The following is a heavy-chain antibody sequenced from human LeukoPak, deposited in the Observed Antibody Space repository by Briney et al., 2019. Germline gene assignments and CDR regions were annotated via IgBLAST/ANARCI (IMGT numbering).Heavy chain of an antibody. J-gene: IGHJ4*02. CDR1: GYTFSSYA. CDR2: ISGSGDGT. CDR3: ARDFAREFTIDY. D-gene: IGHD3-10*01. V-gene: IGHV3-23*01. Sequence: PAGGSLRLSCAASGYTFSSYAMSWFRQAPGKGLEWVSAISGSGDGTYYADSVRGRFTISRDNSKNTLYLQMNSLRAEDTAVYYCARDFAREFTIDYWGQGTLVTVSS.